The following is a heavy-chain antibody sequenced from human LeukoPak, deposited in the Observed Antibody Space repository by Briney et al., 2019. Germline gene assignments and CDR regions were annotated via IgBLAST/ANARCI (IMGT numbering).Heavy chain of an antibody. J-gene: IGHJ5*02. V-gene: IGHV3-48*04. CDR3: ARDVTYYGADWFDP. CDR2: ISSTTSTI. D-gene: IGHD4-17*01. Sequence: GGSLRLSCAAFGFTFSSYSMNWVRQAPGKGLEWISYISSTTSTIYYADSVKGRFTTSRDNAKNSLYLQTNGLRAEDTAVYYCARDVTYYGADWFDPWGQGTLVTVSS. CDR1: GFTFSSYS.